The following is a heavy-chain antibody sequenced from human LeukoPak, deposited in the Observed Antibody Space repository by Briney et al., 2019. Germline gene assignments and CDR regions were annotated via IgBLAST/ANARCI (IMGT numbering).Heavy chain of an antibody. D-gene: IGHD3-10*01. V-gene: IGHV3-43D*03. CDR1: GFTFDDYA. CDR3: AKDMAAYYYASGNIDY. Sequence: GESLRLSCAASGFTFDDYAMHWVRQAPGKGLEWVSLISWDGGGTYYADTVKGRFTISRDNSKNSLYLQMNSLRAEDTALYYCAKDMAAYYYASGNIDYWGQGTLVTVSS. J-gene: IGHJ4*02. CDR2: ISWDGGGT.